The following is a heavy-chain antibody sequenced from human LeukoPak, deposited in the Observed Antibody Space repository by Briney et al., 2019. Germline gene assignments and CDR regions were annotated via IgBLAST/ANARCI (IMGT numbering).Heavy chain of an antibody. CDR2: IYYSGST. V-gene: IGHV4-59*01. D-gene: IGHD2-15*01. CDR3: ARGDFSGGYCYDY. CDR1: GGSISLYH. J-gene: IGHJ4*02. Sequence: SETLSLTCTVSGGSISLYHWSWIRQPPGKGLEWIGHIYYSGSTNYDPSLKSRVTISIDTSKNQFSLKLSSVTAADTAVYYCARGDFSGGYCYDYWGQGTLVTVSS.